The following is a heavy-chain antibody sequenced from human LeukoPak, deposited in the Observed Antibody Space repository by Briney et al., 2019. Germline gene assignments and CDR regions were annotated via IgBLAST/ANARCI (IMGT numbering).Heavy chain of an antibody. Sequence: GGSLRLSCAASGFTFSSYGMHWVRQAPGKGLEWVAFIRYDGSNKYYADSVKGRFTISRDNSKNTLYLQMNSLRAEDTALYYCAREGQWRVVLDYYYYMDVWGKGTTVTVSS. J-gene: IGHJ6*03. V-gene: IGHV3-30*02. CDR1: GFTFSSYG. CDR3: AREGQWRVVLDYYYYMDV. D-gene: IGHD6-19*01. CDR2: IRYDGSNK.